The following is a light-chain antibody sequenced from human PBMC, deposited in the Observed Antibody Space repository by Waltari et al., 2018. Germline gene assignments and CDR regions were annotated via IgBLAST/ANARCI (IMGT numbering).Light chain of an antibody. CDR3: QQRTNLPLT. J-gene: IGKJ4*01. CDR1: QSVSNF. V-gene: IGKV3-11*01. CDR2: DAS. Sequence: EIVLTQSPATLSLSPGERATLSCRASQSVSNFLAWYQQKPGQAPRLLIYDASRRAAGIPARFSGSGSGTDFTLTISRLEPEDFAVFYCQQRTNLPLTFGGGTKLEVK.